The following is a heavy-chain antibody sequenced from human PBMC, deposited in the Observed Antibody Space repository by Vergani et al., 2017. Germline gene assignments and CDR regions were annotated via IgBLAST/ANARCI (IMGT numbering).Heavy chain of an antibody. CDR3: ARAGTTVTTMDYGMDV. CDR1: GFTFSSYS. CDR2: ISSSSSYI. V-gene: IGHV3-21*01. D-gene: IGHD4-17*01. Sequence: EVQLVESGGGLVKPGGSLRLSCAASGFTFSSYSMNWVRQAPGKGLEWVSSISSSSSYIYYADSVKGRFTISSDNAKNSLYLQMNSLRAEDTDVYYCARAGTTVTTMDYGMDVWGQGTTVTVSS. J-gene: IGHJ6*02.